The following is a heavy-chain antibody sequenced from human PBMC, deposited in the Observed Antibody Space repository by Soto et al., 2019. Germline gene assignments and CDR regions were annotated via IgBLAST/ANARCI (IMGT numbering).Heavy chain of an antibody. CDR1: GFTFSDYW. Sequence: EVQLVESGGGLVQPGGSLRLSCAASGFTFSDYWIHWVRQAPGKGLVWVSRIKFDGSSANYADSVKGRFTISRDNARDTVYLQLQSLRAEDTAVYYCARGVRGHYGFDVWGQGTMVTVSS. D-gene: IGHD3-10*01. CDR2: IKFDGSSA. CDR3: ARGVRGHYGFDV. J-gene: IGHJ3*01. V-gene: IGHV3-74*01.